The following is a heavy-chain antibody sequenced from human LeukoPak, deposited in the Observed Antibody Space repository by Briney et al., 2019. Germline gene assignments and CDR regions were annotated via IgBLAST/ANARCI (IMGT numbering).Heavy chain of an antibody. CDR2: IYTSGST. V-gene: IGHV4-61*02. Sequence: PSQTLSLTCTVSGGSISSGSYYWSWIRQPAGKGLEWIGRIYTSGSTNYNPSLKSRVTISVDTSKNQFSLKLSSMTAADTAVYYCAREYYDSSIGPNDAFDIWGQGTMVTVSS. D-gene: IGHD3-22*01. J-gene: IGHJ3*02. CDR3: AREYYDSSIGPNDAFDI. CDR1: GGSISSGSYY.